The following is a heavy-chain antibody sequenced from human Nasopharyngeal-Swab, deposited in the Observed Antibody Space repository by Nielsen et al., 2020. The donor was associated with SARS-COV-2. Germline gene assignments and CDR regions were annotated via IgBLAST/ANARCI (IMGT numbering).Heavy chain of an antibody. J-gene: IGHJ3*02. CDR1: GFSCSIYA. CDR2: ISGSATNT. V-gene: IGHV3-23*01. CDR3: AKGRGEYYENAFDM. D-gene: IGHD3-3*01. Sequence: GESLKISCEASGFSCSIYAMSWVRQPPGKGLEWVSTISGSATNTYYADSVKGRFTISRDNSKNTLYLQMNSLRAEDTAVYYCAKGRGEYYENAFDMWGQGTMVTVSS.